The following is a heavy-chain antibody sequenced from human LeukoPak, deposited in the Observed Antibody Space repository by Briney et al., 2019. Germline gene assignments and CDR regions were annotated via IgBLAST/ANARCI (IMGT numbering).Heavy chain of an antibody. J-gene: IGHJ4*02. V-gene: IGHV3-53*01. CDR2: IYSGGST. Sequence: GGSLRLSCAASGFTVSSNYVSWVRQAPGKGLEWVSVIYSGGSTYYADSVKGRFIISRDNSKNTRYLQMNSLRAEDTAVYYCARGGRPYCTTGVCYSSGPWGFDYWGQGTLVTVSS. D-gene: IGHD2-8*01. CDR3: ARGGRPYCTTGVCYSSGPWGFDY. CDR1: GFTVSSNY.